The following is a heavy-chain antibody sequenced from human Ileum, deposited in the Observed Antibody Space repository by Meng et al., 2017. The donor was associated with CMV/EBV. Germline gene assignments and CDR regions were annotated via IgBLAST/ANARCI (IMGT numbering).Heavy chain of an antibody. CDR2: IYYSGST. D-gene: IGHD4-23*01. CDR1: GCAISSGDYY. CDR3: ARQTYGGNSREYYFDY. V-gene: IGHV4-30-4*08. J-gene: IGHJ4*02. Sequence: QVHLQESGPGLVKPSQTLSLTCIVSGCAISSGDYYWSWIRQPPGKGLEWIGYIYYSGSTYYNPSLKSRLTISLDTSKNQFSLKLSSVTAADTGVYYCARQTYGGNSREYYFDYWGQGTLVTVSS.